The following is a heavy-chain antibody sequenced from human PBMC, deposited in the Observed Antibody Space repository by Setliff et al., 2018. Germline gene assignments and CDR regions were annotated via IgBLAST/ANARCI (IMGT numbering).Heavy chain of an antibody. V-gene: IGHV4-39*01. D-gene: IGHD5-12*01. J-gene: IGHJ6*03. CDR1: GDSLSSGTQY. CDR2: INYSGST. Sequence: SETLSLTCSVLGDSLSSGTQYWAWIRQPPGKGLEWIGNINYSGSTYYNPSPKSRVTMSVDASKNQVSLKVTSVTAEDTAVYYCAKVDIDYIMTRDNTWQYFFYMDVWGRGTTVTVSS. CDR3: AKVDIDYIMTRDNTWQYFFYMDV.